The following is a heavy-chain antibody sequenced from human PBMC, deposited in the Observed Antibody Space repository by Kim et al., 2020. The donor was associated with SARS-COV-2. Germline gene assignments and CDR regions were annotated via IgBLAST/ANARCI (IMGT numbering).Heavy chain of an antibody. V-gene: IGHV5-10-1*01. CDR2: RVSYT. CDR3: ARGSDYDY. D-gene: IGHD4-17*01. J-gene: IGHJ4*02. Sequence: RVSYTPSSPSFQGHVTISADKSISTAYLQWSGLKASDTAIYYCARGSDYDYWGQGTLVTVSS.